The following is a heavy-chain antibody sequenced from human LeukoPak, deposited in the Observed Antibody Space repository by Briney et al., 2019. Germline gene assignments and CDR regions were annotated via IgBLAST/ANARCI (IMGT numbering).Heavy chain of an antibody. CDR3: ARDLLSTAGYFDY. J-gene: IGHJ4*02. D-gene: IGHD6-19*01. CDR2: VYYSGST. Sequence: PSETLSLTCTVSGGSMSSDCWSWIRQPPGKGLEWIGYVYYSGSTNYNPSLKSRVTISVDTSKNQLSLNLSSVTAADTAVYYCARDLLSTAGYFDYWGQGTLVTVSS. CDR1: GGSMSSDC. V-gene: IGHV4-59*01.